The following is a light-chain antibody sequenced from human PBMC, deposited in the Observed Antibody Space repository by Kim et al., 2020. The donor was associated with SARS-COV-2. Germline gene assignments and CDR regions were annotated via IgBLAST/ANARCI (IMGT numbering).Light chain of an antibody. CDR1: KLGAKY. CDR3: QAWDSSTYV. Sequence: SVAPGQTVSISCSGDKLGAKYACWYQRKPGQSPVLVIYQDSKRHAGIPERFSGSNSGNTATLTISGTQAMDEADYYCQAWDSSTYVFGTGTKVTVL. V-gene: IGLV3-1*01. CDR2: QDS. J-gene: IGLJ1*01.